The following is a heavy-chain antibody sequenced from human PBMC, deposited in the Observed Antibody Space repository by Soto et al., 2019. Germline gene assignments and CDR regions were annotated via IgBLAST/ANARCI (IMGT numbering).Heavy chain of an antibody. CDR1: GGSISSGGYY. J-gene: IGHJ3*02. CDR3: AREVAPDAFDI. Sequence: PSETLSLTCPVSGGSISSGGYYWSWIRQHPGKGLEWIGYIYYSGSTYYNPSLKSRVTISVDTSKNQFSLKLSSVTAADTAVYYCAREVAPDAFDIWGQGTMVTVSS. D-gene: IGHD2-15*01. V-gene: IGHV4-31*03. CDR2: IYYSGST.